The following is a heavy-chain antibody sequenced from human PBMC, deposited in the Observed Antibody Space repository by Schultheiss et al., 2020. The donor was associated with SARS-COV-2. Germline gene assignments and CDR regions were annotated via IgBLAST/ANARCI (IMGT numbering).Heavy chain of an antibody. CDR2: IYTSGST. V-gene: IGHV4-4*07. CDR3: ARGRGGSGSYYRYYYYYMDV. J-gene: IGHJ6*03. CDR1: GGSISSYY. D-gene: IGHD3-10*01. Sequence: SETLSLTCTVSGGSISSYYWSWIRQPAGKGLEWIGRIYTSGSTNYNPSLKSRVTMSVDTSKNQFSLNLRSVTAADTAVYYCARGRGGSGSYYRYYYYYMDVWGKGTTVTVSS.